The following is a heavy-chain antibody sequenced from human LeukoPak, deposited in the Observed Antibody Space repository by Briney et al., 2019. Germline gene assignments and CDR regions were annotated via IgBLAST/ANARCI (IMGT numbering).Heavy chain of an antibody. Sequence: PGGSLRLSYAGSGCNFRSCALHWVRQAPGKGLEYVSGMSGDGGSTFHANSVKGRFTISRDNSKNTLYLQMGSLKPEDMALYYCARGNTALGGAFDIWGPGTVASVS. CDR3: ARGNTALGGAFDI. V-gene: IGHV3-64*01. CDR1: GCNFRSCA. CDR2: MSGDGGST. D-gene: IGHD2-21*02. J-gene: IGHJ3*02.